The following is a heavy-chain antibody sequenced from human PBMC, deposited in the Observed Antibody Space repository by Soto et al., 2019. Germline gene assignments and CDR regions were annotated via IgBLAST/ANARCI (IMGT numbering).Heavy chain of an antibody. Sequence: LSLTCTVSGGSISSYYWSWIRQPPGKGLEWIGYIYYSGSTNYNPSLKSRVTISVDTSKNQFSLKLSSVTAADTAVYYCARRYGDSFDYWGQGTLVTVSS. V-gene: IGHV4-59*01. CDR1: GGSISSYY. CDR2: IYYSGST. D-gene: IGHD4-17*01. J-gene: IGHJ4*02. CDR3: ARRYGDSFDY.